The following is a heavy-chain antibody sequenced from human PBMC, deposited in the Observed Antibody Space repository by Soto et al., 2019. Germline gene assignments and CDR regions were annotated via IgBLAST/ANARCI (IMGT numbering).Heavy chain of an antibody. J-gene: IGHJ4*02. CDR1: GDSIIAYS. Sequence: SETLSLTCTVSGDSIIAYSWSWVRQPPGKGLEWIGNIHYNENTKYNPSLKSRVTMSVDTSKNQFSLRLISVTAADTAMYFCARDGPHITILGSEDDWGQGNLVTVSS. D-gene: IGHD3-3*01. CDR2: IHYNENT. V-gene: IGHV4-59*01. CDR3: ARDGPHITILGSEDD.